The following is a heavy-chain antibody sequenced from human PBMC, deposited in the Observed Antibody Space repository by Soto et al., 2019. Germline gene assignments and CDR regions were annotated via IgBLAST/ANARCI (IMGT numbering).Heavy chain of an antibody. V-gene: IGHV1-58*01. CDR3: AKGSRELSPYYYYGMDV. D-gene: IGHD3-16*02. J-gene: IGHJ6*02. CDR1: GFTFTTSA. CDR2: IVVGSGNT. Sequence: ASVKVSCKASGFTFTTSAVQWVRQARGQRLEWIGWIVVGSGNTNYAQKFQERVTITRDMSTSTAYMELSSLRSEDTAVYYCAKGSRELSPYYYYGMDVWGQGTTVTVSS.